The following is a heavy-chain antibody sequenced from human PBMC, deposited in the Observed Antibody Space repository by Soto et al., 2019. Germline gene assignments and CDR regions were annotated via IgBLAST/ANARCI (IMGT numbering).Heavy chain of an antibody. Sequence: QITLKESGPTLVKPTQTLTLTCTFSGFSLTISGEGVGWIRQPPGKALEWLALIYWSDEKHYSPSLRNRLTITKDTSKNQVVLTMTNMDPVDTATYYCARLVYRAGGRIFDSWGQGSLVTVSS. CDR3: ARLVYRAGGRIFDS. CDR1: GFSLTISGEG. J-gene: IGHJ4*02. V-gene: IGHV2-5*01. CDR2: IYWSDEK. D-gene: IGHD3-16*01.